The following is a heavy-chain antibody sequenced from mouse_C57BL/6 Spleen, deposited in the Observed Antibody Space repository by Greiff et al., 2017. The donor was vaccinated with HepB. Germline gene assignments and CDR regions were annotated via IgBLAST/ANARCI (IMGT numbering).Heavy chain of an antibody. V-gene: IGHV1-61*01. CDR2: IYPSDSET. CDR3: ARRDYYGSPWYFDV. D-gene: IGHD1-1*01. Sequence: QVQLQQPGAELVRPGSSVKLSCKASGYTFTSYWMDWVKQRPGQGLEWIGNIYPSDSETHYNQKFKDKATLTVDKSSSTAYMQLSSLTSEDSAVYYCARRDYYGSPWYFDVWGTGTTVTVSS. CDR1: GYTFTSYW. J-gene: IGHJ1*03.